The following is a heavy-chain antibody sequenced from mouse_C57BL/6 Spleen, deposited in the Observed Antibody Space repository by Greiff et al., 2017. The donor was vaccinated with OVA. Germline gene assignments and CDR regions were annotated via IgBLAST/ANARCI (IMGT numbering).Heavy chain of an antibody. J-gene: IGHJ4*01. D-gene: IGHD1-1*01. CDR3: ARAPYYGSSYGDAMDY. CDR1: GFTFSDYY. Sequence: VQLKESEGGLVQPGSSMKLSCTASGFTFSDYYMAWVRQVPEKGLEWVANINYDGSSTYYLDSLKSRFIISRDNAKNILYLQMSSLKSEDTATYYCARAPYYGSSYGDAMDYWGQGTSVTVSS. CDR2: INYDGSST. V-gene: IGHV5-16*01.